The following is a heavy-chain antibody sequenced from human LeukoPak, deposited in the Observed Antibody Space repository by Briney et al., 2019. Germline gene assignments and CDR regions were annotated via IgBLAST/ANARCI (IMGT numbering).Heavy chain of an antibody. V-gene: IGHV4-39*07. D-gene: IGHD2-15*01. CDR1: GDSISSSSYY. Sequence: PSETLSVTCTASGDSISSSSYYWGWIRQPPGKGLEWIGEINHSGSTNYNPSLKSRVTISVDTSKNQFSLKLSSVTAADTAVYYCARGLYMVVAAKLIWFDPWGQGTLVTVSS. CDR2: INHSGST. J-gene: IGHJ5*02. CDR3: ARGLYMVVAAKLIWFDP.